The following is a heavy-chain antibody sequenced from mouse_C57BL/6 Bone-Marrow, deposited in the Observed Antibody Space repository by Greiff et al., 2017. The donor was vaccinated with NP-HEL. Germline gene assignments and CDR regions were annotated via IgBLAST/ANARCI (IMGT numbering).Heavy chain of an antibody. J-gene: IGHJ3*01. CDR2: IDPENGDT. D-gene: IGHD1-1*01. Sequence: EVQLQQSGAELVRPGASVKLSCTASGFNIKDDYMHWVKQRPEQGLEWIGWIDPENGDTEYVSKFQGKATITADTSSNTAYLQLSSLTSEDTAVYYGTTPSYGSSLAWFAYWGQGTLVTVSA. CDR1: GFNIKDDY. V-gene: IGHV14-4*01. CDR3: TTPSYGSSLAWFAY.